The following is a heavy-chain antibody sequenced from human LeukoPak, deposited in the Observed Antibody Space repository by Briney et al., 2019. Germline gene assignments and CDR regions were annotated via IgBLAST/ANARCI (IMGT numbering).Heavy chain of an antibody. J-gene: IGHJ4*02. V-gene: IGHV1-69*05. D-gene: IGHD3-9*01. CDR2: IIPIFGTA. CDR3: ARVYPADYDILTGYYDY. Sequence: GASVKVSCKASGGTFSSYAISWVRQAPGQGLEWMGGIIPIFGTANYAQKFQGRVTITTDESTSTAYMELSSLRSEDTVVYYCARVYPADYDILTGYYDYWGQGTLVTVSS. CDR1: GGTFSSYA.